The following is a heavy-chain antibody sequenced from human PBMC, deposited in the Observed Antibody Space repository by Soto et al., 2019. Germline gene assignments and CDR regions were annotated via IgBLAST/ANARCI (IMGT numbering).Heavy chain of an antibody. CDR3: ARHNGPLYVGYYYDMDV. D-gene: IGHD3-16*01. V-gene: IGHV4-59*08. CDR1: SDPSSCYK. Sequence: SQTPSLAGPVSSDPSSCYKRSQLRQTPGKGLEWIGYIDNNGGISYNPSLRSRITITISIDTSTKQVSLRLHSMTAADTAVSYCARHNGPLYVGYYYDMDVWGQGTTVTVSS. J-gene: IGHJ6*02. CDR2: IDNNGGI.